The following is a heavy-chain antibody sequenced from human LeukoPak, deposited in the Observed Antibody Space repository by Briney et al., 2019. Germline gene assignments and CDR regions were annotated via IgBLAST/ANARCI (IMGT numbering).Heavy chain of an antibody. CDR2: IWYDGSNK. V-gene: IGHV3-33*06. Sequence: GGSLRLSCAASGFTFSSYGMHWVRQAPGKGLEWVAVIWYDGSNKYYADSVKGRFTISRDNSKNTLYLQMNSLRAEVTAVYYCAKANVPVDPWGQGTLVTVSS. D-gene: IGHD1-1*01. CDR1: GFTFSSYG. J-gene: IGHJ5*02. CDR3: AKANVPVDP.